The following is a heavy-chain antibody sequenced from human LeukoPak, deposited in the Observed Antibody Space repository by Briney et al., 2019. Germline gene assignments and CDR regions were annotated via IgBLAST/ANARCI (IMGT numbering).Heavy chain of an antibody. Sequence: GASVKVSCKASGYTFTGYYIHWVRQAPGQGLEWMGWINPNSGGTNYAQKFQGRVTMTRDTSISTAYMELSRLRSDDTAVYYCARDSYLEWLTRSNWFDPWGQGTLVTVSS. CDR2: INPNSGGT. J-gene: IGHJ5*02. D-gene: IGHD3-3*01. CDR1: GYTFTGYY. CDR3: ARDSYLEWLTRSNWFDP. V-gene: IGHV1-2*02.